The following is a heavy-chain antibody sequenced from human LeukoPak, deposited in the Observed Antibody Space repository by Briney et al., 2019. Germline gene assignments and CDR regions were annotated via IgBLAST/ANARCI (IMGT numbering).Heavy chain of an antibody. Sequence: GGSLRLSCAASGFTFSSYAMSWVRQAPGKGLEWVSAISGSGGSTYYADSVKGRFTISRDNSKNTLYLQMNSLRAEDTAVYYCAKTRPPSVVVAAGPFDYWGQGTLVTVSS. D-gene: IGHD2-15*01. CDR2: ISGSGGST. J-gene: IGHJ4*02. CDR3: AKTRPPSVVVAAGPFDY. CDR1: GFTFSSYA. V-gene: IGHV3-23*01.